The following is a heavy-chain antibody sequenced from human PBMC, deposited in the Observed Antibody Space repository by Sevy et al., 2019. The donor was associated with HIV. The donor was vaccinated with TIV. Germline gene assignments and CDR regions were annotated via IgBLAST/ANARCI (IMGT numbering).Heavy chain of an antibody. Sequence: AGGSLRLSCRASGFTFPAYSFNWVRQAPGKGLEWLSYISTGSDHIYYSDSAKGRFTISRDDAQNSVFLHMKSLRDQDTALYYCVRRGVDAFNVYFDLWGQGVLVTVSS. D-gene: IGHD3-10*01. CDR2: ISTGSDHI. V-gene: IGHV3-21*05. CDR3: VRRGVDAFNVYFDL. J-gene: IGHJ4*02. CDR1: GFTFPAYS.